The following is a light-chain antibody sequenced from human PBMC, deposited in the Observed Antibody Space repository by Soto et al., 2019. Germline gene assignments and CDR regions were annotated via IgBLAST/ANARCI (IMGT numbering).Light chain of an antibody. V-gene: IGLV2-8*01. CDR2: EVS. J-gene: IGLJ2*01. CDR3: SSYASSGV. Sequence: QSVLTQPPSASGSPGQSVTISCTGTSSDVGGYNYVSWYQQHPGKAPKLMIYEVSKRPSGVPDRFSGSKSGNTASLTVSGLQAEDEADYYCSSYASSGVFGGGTKVTVL. CDR1: SSDVGGYNY.